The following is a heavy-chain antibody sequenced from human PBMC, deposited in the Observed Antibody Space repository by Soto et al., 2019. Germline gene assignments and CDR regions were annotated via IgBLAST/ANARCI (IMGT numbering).Heavy chain of an antibody. J-gene: IGHJ6*02. CDR2: IFSNDEK. CDR1: GFSLSNARMG. CDR3: ARTYVLRFLEWFYMDV. V-gene: IGHV2-26*01. Sequence: SGPTLVNPTDTLTLTCTVSGFSLSNARMGVSWIRQPPGKALEWLAHIFSNDEKSYSTSLKSRLTISKDTSKSQVVLTMTNMDPVDTATYYCARTYVLRFLEWFYMDVWGQGTTVTVSS. D-gene: IGHD3-3*01.